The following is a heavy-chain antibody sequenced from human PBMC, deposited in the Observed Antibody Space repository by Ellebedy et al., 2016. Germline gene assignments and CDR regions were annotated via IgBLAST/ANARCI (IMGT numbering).Heavy chain of an antibody. J-gene: IGHJ1*01. Sequence: ASVKVSCXASGGTFSSYAISWVRQATGQGLEWMGWMNPNSGNTGYAQKFQGRVTMTRNTSISTAYMELNSLRPEDTAVYHCAKLRLVAPGVQHWGQGTLVTVSS. CDR2: MNPNSGNT. CDR1: GGTFSSYA. V-gene: IGHV1-8*02. D-gene: IGHD3-16*01. CDR3: AKLRLVAPGVQH.